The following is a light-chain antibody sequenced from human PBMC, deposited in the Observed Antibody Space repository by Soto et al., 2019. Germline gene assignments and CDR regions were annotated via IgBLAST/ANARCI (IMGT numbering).Light chain of an antibody. V-gene: IGKV3D-20*01. CDR1: QSVSSNY. CDR2: DAS. Sequence: EIVLTQFPATLSLSPGERVTLSCGASQSVSSNYIAWYQQKPGLAPRLLIYDASSRATGISDRFSGSGSGTDFTLTITRLEPEDVAVYYCQQYGSSPSFGGGTKVQIK. CDR3: QQYGSSPS. J-gene: IGKJ4*01.